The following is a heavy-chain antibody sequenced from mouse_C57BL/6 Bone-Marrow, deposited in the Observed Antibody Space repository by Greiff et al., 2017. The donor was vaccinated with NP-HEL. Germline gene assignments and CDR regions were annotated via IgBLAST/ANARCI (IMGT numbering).Heavy chain of an antibody. CDR3: ALLFYYFDY. Sequence: VQLQQSGAELARPGASVKMSCKASGYTFTSYTMHRVKQRPGQGLEWIGYINPSSGYTKYNQKFKDKATLTADKSSSTAYMQLSSLTSEDSAVYYCALLFYYFDYWGQGTTLTVSS. CDR2: INPSSGYT. V-gene: IGHV1-4*01. CDR1: GYTFTSYT. J-gene: IGHJ2*01.